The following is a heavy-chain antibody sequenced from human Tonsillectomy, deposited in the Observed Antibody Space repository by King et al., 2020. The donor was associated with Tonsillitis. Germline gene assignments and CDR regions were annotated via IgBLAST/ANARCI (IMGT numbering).Heavy chain of an antibody. J-gene: IGHJ6*02. V-gene: IGHV4-39*01. CDR2: GYYSGIT. CDR3: ARQISGRGLDV. CDR1: GDSISGSIYY. Sequence: QLQESGPGHVKPSETLSLTCTVSGDSISGSIYYWGWTRQPPGKGLEWIGTGYYSGITNYNPSLKSRVTISVDTSKNLFSLRLNSVTAADTAVYYCARQISGRGLDVWGQGTTVTVSS. D-gene: IGHD2-15*01.